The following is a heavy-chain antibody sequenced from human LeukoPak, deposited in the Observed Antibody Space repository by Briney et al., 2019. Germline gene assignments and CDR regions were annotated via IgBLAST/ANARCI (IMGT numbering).Heavy chain of an antibody. J-gene: IGHJ3*02. Sequence: PGGSLRLSCAASGFTFDDYAMHWVRQAPGKGLEWVSGINWNSGSIGYAGSVKGRFTISRDNAKNSLFLQMNSLRADDMALYYCAKGYSSSGGGFDIWGQGTMVTVSS. CDR2: INWNSGSI. V-gene: IGHV3-9*03. D-gene: IGHD6-13*01. CDR1: GFTFDDYA. CDR3: AKGYSSSGGGFDI.